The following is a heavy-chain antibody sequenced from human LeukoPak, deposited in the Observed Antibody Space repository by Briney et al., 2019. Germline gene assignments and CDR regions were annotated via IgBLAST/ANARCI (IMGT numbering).Heavy chain of an antibody. D-gene: IGHD2-15*01. CDR1: GGSISSSNW. CDR2: IYPSGST. CDR3: ARGLAYCSGGSCPRAFWFDP. J-gene: IGHJ5*02. Sequence: PSGTLSLTCAVSGGSISSSNWWSWVRQPPGKGLEWIGEIYPSGSTNYNPSLKSRVTISVDKSKNQFSLKLSSVTAADTAVYYCARGLAYCSGGSCPRAFWFDPWGQGTLVTVSS. V-gene: IGHV4-4*02.